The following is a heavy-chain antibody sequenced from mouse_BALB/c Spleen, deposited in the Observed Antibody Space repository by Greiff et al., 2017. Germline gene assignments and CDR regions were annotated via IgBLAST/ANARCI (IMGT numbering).Heavy chain of an antibody. CDR3: ARDDGYPGAMDY. CDR2: ILPGSGST. CDR1: GYTFSSYW. Sequence: QVQLQQSGAELMKPGASVKISCKATGYTFSSYWIEWVKQRPGHGLEWIGEILPGSGSTNYNEKFKGKATFTADTSSNTAYMQLSSLTSEDSAVYYCARDDGYPGAMDYWGQGTSVTVSS. J-gene: IGHJ4*01. D-gene: IGHD2-3*01. V-gene: IGHV1-9*01.